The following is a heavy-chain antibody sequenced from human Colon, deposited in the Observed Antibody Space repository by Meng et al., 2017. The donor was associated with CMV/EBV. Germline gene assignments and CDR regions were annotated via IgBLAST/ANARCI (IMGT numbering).Heavy chain of an antibody. CDR3: ASRIAVAGTDY. Sequence: SVKVSCKASGGTFRSYAINWVRQVPGQGLEWLGTIVPILGISHYSQKFQGRVFIVADKSTAAAYMELYSLRSDDTAVYYCASRIAVAGTDYWGQGTLVTVSS. D-gene: IGHD6-19*01. CDR2: IVPILGIS. V-gene: IGHV1-69*04. CDR1: GGTFRSYA. J-gene: IGHJ4*02.